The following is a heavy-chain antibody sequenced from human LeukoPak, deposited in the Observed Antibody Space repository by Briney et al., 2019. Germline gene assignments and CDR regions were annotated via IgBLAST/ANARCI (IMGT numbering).Heavy chain of an antibody. V-gene: IGHV3-21*01. CDR2: ITSRSSYM. D-gene: IGHD6-13*01. Sequence: PGGSLRLSCAASGFTFSSYSMNWVRQAPGKGLEWVSSITSRSSYMYYGDSVKGRFTISRDNAKNSLYLQMNSLRPEDTAVYYCTRDPIAAAASGGDYWGQGTLVTVSS. J-gene: IGHJ4*02. CDR1: GFTFSSYS. CDR3: TRDPIAAAASGGDY.